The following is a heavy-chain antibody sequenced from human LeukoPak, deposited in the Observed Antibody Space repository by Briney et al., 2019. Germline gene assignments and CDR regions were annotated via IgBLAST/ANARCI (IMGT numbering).Heavy chain of an antibody. CDR3: ASAWDSSGWTNWFDP. Sequence: GASVKVSCKASGYTFTSYDINWVRQATGQGLEWMGWMNPNSGNTGYAQKFQGRVTMTRNTSISTAYMELSSLRSEDTAVYYCASAWDSSGWTNWFDPWGQGTLVTVSS. CDR1: GYTFTSYD. D-gene: IGHD6-19*01. J-gene: IGHJ5*02. CDR2: MNPNSGNT. V-gene: IGHV1-8*01.